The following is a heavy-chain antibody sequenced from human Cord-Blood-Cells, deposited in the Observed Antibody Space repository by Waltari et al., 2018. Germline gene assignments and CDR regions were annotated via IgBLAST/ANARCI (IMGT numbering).Heavy chain of an antibody. Sequence: QVQLVQSGAEVKKPGSSVKVSCKASGGTFSSYTISWVRQAPGQGLEWMGRIVRILGITNYAQKFQGRGTITADKSTSTAYMGLSSLRSEDTAVYYCARELAGGNAKGAFDIWGQGTMVTVSS. V-gene: IGHV1-69*08. D-gene: IGHD2-15*01. CDR1: GGTFSSYT. CDR3: ARELAGGNAKGAFDI. J-gene: IGHJ3*02. CDR2: IVRILGIT.